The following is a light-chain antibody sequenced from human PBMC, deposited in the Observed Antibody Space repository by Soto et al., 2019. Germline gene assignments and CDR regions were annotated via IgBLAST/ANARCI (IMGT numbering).Light chain of an antibody. CDR1: SSDVGGYNY. Sequence: QSALTQPASVSGSPGQSITISCTGTSSDVGGYNYVSWYQHHPGKAPKLMVYDVSSRPSGVSNRFSGSKSGNTASLTISGLQAEDEADYYCSSYTGSSTLVFGGGTQLTVL. CDR3: SSYTGSSTLV. V-gene: IGLV2-14*03. J-gene: IGLJ2*01. CDR2: DVS.